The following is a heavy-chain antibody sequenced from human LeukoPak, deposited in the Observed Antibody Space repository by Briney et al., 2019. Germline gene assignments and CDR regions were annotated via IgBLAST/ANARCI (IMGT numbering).Heavy chain of an antibody. CDR3: ARGEAVAGKYGMDV. D-gene: IGHD6-19*01. CDR2: ISAYNGNT. J-gene: IGHJ6*02. V-gene: IGHV1-18*01. CDR1: GYTFTSYG. Sequence: EASVKVSCKASGYTFTSYGITWVRQAPGQGLEWMGWISAYNGNTNYAQKLQGRVTMTTDTSTSTAYMELRSLGSDDTAVYYCARGEAVAGKYGMDVWGQGTTVTVSS.